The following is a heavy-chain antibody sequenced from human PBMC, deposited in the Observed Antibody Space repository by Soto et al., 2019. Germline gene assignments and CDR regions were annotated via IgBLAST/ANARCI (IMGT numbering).Heavy chain of an antibody. D-gene: IGHD3-22*01. CDR1: GGTFSKYA. J-gene: IGHJ6*02. Sequence: QVQLVQSGAELQKPGSSVKVSCTASGGTFSKYAITWVRQAPGQGLEWMGGIIPLFRTVNYAQKFQDRVTITADESTSTAYMELSSLRSEDTAVYYCVPLQPSTIIGRPGVDVWGQGTTVTVSS. V-gene: IGHV1-69*01. CDR3: VPLQPSTIIGRPGVDV. CDR2: IIPLFRTV.